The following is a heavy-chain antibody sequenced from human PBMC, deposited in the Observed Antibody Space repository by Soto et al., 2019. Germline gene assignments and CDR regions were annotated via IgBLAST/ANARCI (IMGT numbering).Heavy chain of an antibody. Sequence: PSQTLSLTCAISGDSVSSNSAASNWIRQSPSRGLEWLGRTYYRSKWYNDYAVSVKSRITINPDTSKNQFSLQLNSVTPEDTAVYYCAREGTGAAAGKNWFDPWGQGTLVTVSS. J-gene: IGHJ5*02. V-gene: IGHV6-1*01. CDR2: TYYRSKWYN. CDR1: GDSVSSNSAA. D-gene: IGHD6-13*01. CDR3: AREGTGAAAGKNWFDP.